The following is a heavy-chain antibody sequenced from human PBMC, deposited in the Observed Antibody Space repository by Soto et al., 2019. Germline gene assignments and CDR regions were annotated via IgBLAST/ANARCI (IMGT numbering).Heavy chain of an antibody. CDR3: ARRRGGGDRIFDY. CDR1: GGSISSGGPY. CDR2: IYYSGST. Sequence: QVQLQESGPGLVKPSETLSLTCTVSGGSISSGGPYWSWIRQHPGKGLEWIGYIYYSGSTYYNPSLESRITISIDTSKNQFSLKVSSVTAADTAVYYCARRRGGGDRIFDYWGQGTLVTVSS. D-gene: IGHD2-21*02. V-gene: IGHV4-31*03. J-gene: IGHJ4*02.